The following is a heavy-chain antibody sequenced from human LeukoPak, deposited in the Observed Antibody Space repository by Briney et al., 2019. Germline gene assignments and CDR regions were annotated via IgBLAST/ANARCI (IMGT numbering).Heavy chain of an antibody. CDR1: GGSFSGYY. J-gene: IGHJ6*02. D-gene: IGHD1-26*01. CDR3: ARVSGSYGRYYYYGMDV. Sequence: SETLSLTCAVYGGSFSGYYWSWIRQPPGKGLEWIGEINHSGSTNYNPSLKSRVTISVDTSKNQFSLKLGSVTAADTAVYYCARVSGSYGRYYYYGMDVWGQRTTVTVSS. V-gene: IGHV4-34*01. CDR2: INHSGST.